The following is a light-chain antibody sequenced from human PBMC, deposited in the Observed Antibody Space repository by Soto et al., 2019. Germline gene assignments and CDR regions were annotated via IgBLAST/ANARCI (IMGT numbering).Light chain of an antibody. CDR1: QNLHSF. V-gene: IGKV3-11*01. CDR2: DGA. J-gene: IGKJ5*01. CDR3: QQRTRWPMT. Sequence: EIVLTQSPATLSVSPGERVTLSCRASQNLHSFLNWYQQRPGQAPRPLIYDGAKRAAGVPDRLSGDGSGKDYTLTISSLEPEDFGVYYCQQRTRWPMTFGQGTRVEMK.